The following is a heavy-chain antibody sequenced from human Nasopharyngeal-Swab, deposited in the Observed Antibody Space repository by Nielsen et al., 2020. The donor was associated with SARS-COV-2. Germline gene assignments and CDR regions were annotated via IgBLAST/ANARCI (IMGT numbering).Heavy chain of an antibody. J-gene: IGHJ5*02. Sequence: IRQRPGQGLEWIGYIYYSGSTYYNPSLKSRVTISVDTSKNQFSLKLSSVTAADTAVYYCARDYYDSSGYYGGFDPWGQGTLVTVS. CDR2: IYYSGST. CDR3: ARDYYDSSGYYGGFDP. V-gene: IGHV4-30-4*01. D-gene: IGHD3-22*01.